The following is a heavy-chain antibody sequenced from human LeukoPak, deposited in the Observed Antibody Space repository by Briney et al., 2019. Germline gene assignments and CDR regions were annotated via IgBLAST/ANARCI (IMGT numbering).Heavy chain of an antibody. CDR3: AGVMVRGVMLFDP. V-gene: IGHV1-69*01. J-gene: IGHJ5*02. CDR2: IIPIFGTA. Sequence: GSSVKVSCKASGGTFSSYAISWVRQAPGQGLEWMGGIIPIFGTANYAQKFQGRVTITADESTSTAYMELSSLRSEDTAVYYCAGVMVRGVMLFDPWGQGTLVTVSS. D-gene: IGHD3-10*01. CDR1: GGTFSSYA.